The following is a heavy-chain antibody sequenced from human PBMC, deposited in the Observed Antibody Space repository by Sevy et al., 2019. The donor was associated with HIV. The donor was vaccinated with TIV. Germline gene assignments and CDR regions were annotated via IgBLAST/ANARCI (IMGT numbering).Heavy chain of an antibody. Sequence: WGSLRLSCAASGFTFSSYAMHWVRQAPGKGLEWVAVISYDGSNKYYADSVKGRFTISRDNSKNTLYLQMNSLRAEDTAVYYCARARHGGGFWSGYYVDLQDYYYGMDVWGQGTTVTVSS. D-gene: IGHD3-3*01. V-gene: IGHV3-30-3*01. CDR2: ISYDGSNK. J-gene: IGHJ6*02. CDR3: ARARHGGGFWSGYYVDLQDYYYGMDV. CDR1: GFTFSSYA.